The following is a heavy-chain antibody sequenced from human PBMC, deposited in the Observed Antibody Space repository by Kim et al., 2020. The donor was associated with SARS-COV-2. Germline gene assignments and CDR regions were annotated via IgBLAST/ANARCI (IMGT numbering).Heavy chain of an antibody. CDR3: ARVRLVRYYFDY. Sequence: NYAQRFQGRDTITADESTSTAYMELSSLRSEDTAVYYCARVRLVRYYFDYWGQGTLVTVSS. J-gene: IGHJ4*02. V-gene: IGHV1-69*01.